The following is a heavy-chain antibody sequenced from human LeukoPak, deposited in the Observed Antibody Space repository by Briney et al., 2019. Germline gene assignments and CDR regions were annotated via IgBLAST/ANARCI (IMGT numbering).Heavy chain of an antibody. CDR3: AKAAVIYYDSSGYQKTFFDY. V-gene: IGHV3-23*01. D-gene: IGHD3-22*01. CDR2: ISGSGGST. CDR1: GFTFSSYA. J-gene: IGHJ4*02. Sequence: GVLRLSCAASGFTFSSYAMSWVRQAPGKGLEWVSAISGSGGSTYYADSVRGRFTISRDNSKNTLYPQMNSLRAEDTAVYYCAKAAVIYYDSSGYQKTFFDYWGQGTLVTVSS.